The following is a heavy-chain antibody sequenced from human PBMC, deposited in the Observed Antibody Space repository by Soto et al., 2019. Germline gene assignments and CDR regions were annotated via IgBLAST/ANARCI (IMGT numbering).Heavy chain of an antibody. CDR1: GFTFSSYW. Sequence: GGSLRLSCADSGFTFSSYWMSWVRQAPGKGLEWVANIKQEGSEKYYVDSVKGRFTISRDNAKNSLYLQMNSLRAEDTAVYYCARGRAFDAFDIWGQGTMVTVS. CDR2: IKQEGSEK. CDR3: ARGRAFDAFDI. V-gene: IGHV3-7*01. J-gene: IGHJ3*02.